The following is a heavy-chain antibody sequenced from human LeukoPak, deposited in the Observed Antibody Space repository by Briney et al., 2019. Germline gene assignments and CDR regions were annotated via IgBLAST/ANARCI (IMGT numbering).Heavy chain of an antibody. CDR2: IYQTTT. Sequence: SETLSLTCTVSGNSMSSYFWTWVRQFPGKGLEWVGYIYQTTTTYNPSLKGRVTISADMSQNQLSLKVTSVTAADTAVYYCARNFPGWTEDVWGKGTTVIVSS. D-gene: IGHD1-14*01. V-gene: IGHV4-59*01. J-gene: IGHJ6*04. CDR3: ARNFPGWTEDV. CDR1: GNSMSSYF.